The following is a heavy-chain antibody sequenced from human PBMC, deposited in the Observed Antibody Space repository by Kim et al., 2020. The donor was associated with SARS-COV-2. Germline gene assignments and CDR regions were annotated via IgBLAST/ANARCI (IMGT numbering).Heavy chain of an antibody. V-gene: IGHV4-4*07. CDR1: GGSISSYY. Sequence: SETLSLTCTVSGGSISSYYWSWIRQPAGKGLEWIGRIYTSGSTNYNPSLKSRVTMSVDTSKNQFSLKLSSVTAADTAVYYCARDKAYYYGSGSYYHSSWGQGTLVTVSS. CDR3: ARDKAYYYGSGSYYHSS. D-gene: IGHD3-10*01. J-gene: IGHJ4*02. CDR2: IYTSGST.